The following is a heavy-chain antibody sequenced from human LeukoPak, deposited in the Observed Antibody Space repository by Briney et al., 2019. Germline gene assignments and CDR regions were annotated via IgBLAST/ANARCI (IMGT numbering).Heavy chain of an antibody. J-gene: IGHJ4*02. CDR2: ISAFNGDT. V-gene: IGHV1-18*01. CDR3: ARGGGTGYSGYDVYFDF. D-gene: IGHD5-12*01. CDR1: GYIFTTYG. Sequence: ASVKVSCKPSGYIFTTYGVSWVRQAPGQGLEWMGWISAFNGDTNYAQKFQGRITVTTDISTSTVHMELSSLTSDDTAVYYCARGGGTGYSGYDVYFDFWGQGSLVTVSS.